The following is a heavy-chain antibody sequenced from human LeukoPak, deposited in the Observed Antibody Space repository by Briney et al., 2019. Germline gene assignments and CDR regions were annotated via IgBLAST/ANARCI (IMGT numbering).Heavy chain of an antibody. CDR3: SRGRADGYSGYDFGDY. CDR2: INPNSGGT. CDR1: GYTLTVYY. Sequence: ASVTVSFTASGYTLTVYYMHWVRQAPGQGGEGMGWINPNSGGTDYAPKFQGRVTMARDTSISTAYMELSSLTSDHTAVYYCSRGRADGYSGYDFGDYWGQGTLVTVSS. J-gene: IGHJ4*02. V-gene: IGHV1-2*02. D-gene: IGHD5-12*01.